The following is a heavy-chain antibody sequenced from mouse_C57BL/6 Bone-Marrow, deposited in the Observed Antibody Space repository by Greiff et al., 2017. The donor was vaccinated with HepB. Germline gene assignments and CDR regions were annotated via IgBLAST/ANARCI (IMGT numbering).Heavy chain of an antibody. Sequence: DVKLVESGPGLAKPSQTLSLTCSVTGYSITSDYWNWIRKFPGNKLEYMGYLSYSGSTYYNPSLKSRISITRDTSKNQYYLQLNSVTTEDTATYYGASSPNYGSLDYWGQGTTLTVSS. D-gene: IGHD1-1*01. CDR2: LSYSGST. CDR1: GYSITSDY. V-gene: IGHV3-8*01. J-gene: IGHJ2*01. CDR3: ASSPNYGSLDY.